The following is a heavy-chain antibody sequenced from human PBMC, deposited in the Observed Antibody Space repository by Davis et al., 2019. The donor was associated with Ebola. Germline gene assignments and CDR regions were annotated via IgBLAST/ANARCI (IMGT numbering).Heavy chain of an antibody. CDR2: IIPIVDKV. V-gene: IGHV1-69*04. Sequence: SVKVSCKASGDTLIAYVISWVRQAPGQGLEWMGRIIPIVDKVDYIQKFQGRVTISADKLTTTAYMDLSSLRSEDTAVYYCAAMRSSSSHHFGIDVWGQGTTVIVSS. CDR3: AAMRSSSSHHFGIDV. D-gene: IGHD6-6*01. J-gene: IGHJ6*02. CDR1: GDTLIAYV.